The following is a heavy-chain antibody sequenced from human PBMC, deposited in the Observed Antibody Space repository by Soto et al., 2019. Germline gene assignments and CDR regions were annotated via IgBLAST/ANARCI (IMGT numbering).Heavy chain of an antibody. CDR1: GYTFTSYA. CDR2: INAGNGNT. Sequence: ASVKVSCKASGYTFTSYAMHWVRQAPGQRLEWMGWINAGNGNTKYAQKFQARVTITADKSASTAYMELSGLRFEDTAMYYCTRDWEITVSTWSFGGFWGRGTLVTVSS. V-gene: IGHV1-3*01. J-gene: IGHJ1*01. CDR3: TRDWEITVSTWSFGGF. D-gene: IGHD3-10*01.